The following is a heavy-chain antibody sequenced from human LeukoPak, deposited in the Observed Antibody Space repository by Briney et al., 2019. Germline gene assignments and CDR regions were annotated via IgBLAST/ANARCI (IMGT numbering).Heavy chain of an antibody. CDR1: GYIFTTNW. Sequence: GESLKISCKASGYIFTTNWISWIRQMPGKGLEWMGRIDPSDSETNYSPSFQGHVTISVDKSISTAYLQWSSLNASDTAMYYCARRYCGGGSCYSGKQYYFDYWGQGTLVTVSS. CDR3: ARRYCGGGSCYSGKQYYFDY. D-gene: IGHD2-15*01. CDR2: IDPSDSET. V-gene: IGHV5-10-1*01. J-gene: IGHJ4*02.